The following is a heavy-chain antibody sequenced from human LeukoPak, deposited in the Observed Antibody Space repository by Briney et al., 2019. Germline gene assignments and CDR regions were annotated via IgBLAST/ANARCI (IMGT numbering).Heavy chain of an antibody. CDR2: IYHSGST. D-gene: IGHD2-15*01. V-gene: IGHV4-59*08. J-gene: IGHJ4*02. CDR3: ARRGYCSGGSCYSEFGLDY. CDR1: GGSISSYY. Sequence: SETLSLTCTVSGGSISSYYWSWIRQPPGKGLEWIGSIYHSGSTYYNPSLKSRVTISVDTSKNQFSLKLSSVTAADTAVYYCARRGYCSGGSCYSEFGLDYWGQGTLVTVSS.